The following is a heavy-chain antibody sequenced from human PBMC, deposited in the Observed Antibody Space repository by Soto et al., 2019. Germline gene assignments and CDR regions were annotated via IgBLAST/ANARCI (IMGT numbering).Heavy chain of an antibody. V-gene: IGHV4-4*02. CDR1: GGSISSSNW. J-gene: IGHJ6*02. CDR3: ARVIQLLYDYYYGMDV. Sequence: PSETLSLTCAVSGGSISSSNWWSWVRQPPGKGLEWIGEIYHSGSTNYNPSLKSRVTISVDKSKNQFSLKLSSVTAADTAVYYCARVIQLLYDYYYGMDVWGQGTTVTAP. CDR2: IYHSGST. D-gene: IGHD2-2*01.